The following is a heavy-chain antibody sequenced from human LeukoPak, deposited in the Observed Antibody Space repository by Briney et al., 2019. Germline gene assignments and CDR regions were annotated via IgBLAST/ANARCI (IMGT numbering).Heavy chain of an antibody. CDR3: AKDRTQQPYGIFDY. Sequence: GGSLRLSCAASGFTFNIYAMTWVRQDPGKGLEWVSAIGGSGDRTYYADSVKGRFTISRDNSKNTLYLQMNRLRAEDTAVYYCAKDRTQQPYGIFDYWGQGTLVTVSS. J-gene: IGHJ4*02. D-gene: IGHD6-13*01. CDR1: GFTFNIYA. CDR2: IGGSGDRT. V-gene: IGHV3-23*01.